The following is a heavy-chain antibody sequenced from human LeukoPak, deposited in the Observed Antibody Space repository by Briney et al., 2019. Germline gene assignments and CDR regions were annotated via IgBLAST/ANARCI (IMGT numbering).Heavy chain of an antibody. CDR1: GFTFSSSA. J-gene: IGHJ6*03. V-gene: IGHV3-23*01. CDR3: AKASGYYYYMDV. Sequence: PGGSLRLSCAASGFTFSSSAMSWVRQAPGKGLEWVSNISGSGSGGSTYYADSVKGRFTISRDNSKNTLYLQMNSLRAEDTAVYYCAKASGYYYYMDVWGKGTTVTVSS. CDR2: ISGSGSGGST. D-gene: IGHD3-10*01.